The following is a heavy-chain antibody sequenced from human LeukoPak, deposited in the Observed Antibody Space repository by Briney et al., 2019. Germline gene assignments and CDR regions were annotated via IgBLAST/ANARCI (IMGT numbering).Heavy chain of an antibody. CDR1: RFTLRSHG. Sequence: VGALRLSCAPSRFTLRSHGMHWGRQAPGKGLGGVAVIWFDGSHEYYIGSLRGGFTLPIDNSKNTLYLRINTLRGEDTAVYYCVRDLKRKAMWSGDIWRQGTLVSVSS. CDR3: VRDLKRKAMWSGDI. D-gene: IGHD2-21*01. V-gene: IGHV3-33*01. J-gene: IGHJ4*02. CDR2: IWFDGSHE.